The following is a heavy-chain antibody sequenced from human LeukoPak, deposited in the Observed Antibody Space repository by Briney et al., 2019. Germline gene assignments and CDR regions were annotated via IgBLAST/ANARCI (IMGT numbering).Heavy chain of an antibody. Sequence: SETLSLTCTVSGGSIRSYYWNWIRQPAGKGLEWIGRIYPSGSTNYNPSLKSRVTMSVDTSKNQFSLKLSSVTAADTAVYYCARVYYDSSGYGAFDIWGQGTMVTVSS. J-gene: IGHJ3*02. CDR2: IYPSGST. CDR3: ARVYYDSSGYGAFDI. CDR1: GGSIRSYY. V-gene: IGHV4-4*07. D-gene: IGHD3-22*01.